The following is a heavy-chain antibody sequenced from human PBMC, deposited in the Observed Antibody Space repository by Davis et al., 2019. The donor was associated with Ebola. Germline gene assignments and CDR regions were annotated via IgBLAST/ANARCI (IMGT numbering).Heavy chain of an antibody. J-gene: IGHJ2*01. CDR2: ISSSSNYI. CDR3: VRDPALVVTGGGWFFGL. CDR1: GFTFSSNS. D-gene: IGHD2-21*02. Sequence: GGSLRLSCAASGFTFSSNSMNWVRQAPGKGLEWVSFISSSSNYISYADSVKGRFTVSRDNAKNSLYLQMNSLRAEDTAVYYCVRDPALVVTGGGWFFGLWGRGTLVTVSS. V-gene: IGHV3-21*01.